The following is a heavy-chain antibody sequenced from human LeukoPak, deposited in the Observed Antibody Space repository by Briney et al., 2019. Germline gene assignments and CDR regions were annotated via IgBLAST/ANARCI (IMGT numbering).Heavy chain of an antibody. D-gene: IGHD6-13*01. CDR1: GYTFTSYA. Sequence: ATVKVSCKASGYTFTSYAMNWVRQAPGQGLEWMGWINTNTGNPTYAQGFTGRFVFSLDTSVSTAYLQISSLKAEDTVVYYCARGHSSSWYWVYYYYGMDVWGQGTTVTVSS. CDR2: INTNTGNP. J-gene: IGHJ6*02. V-gene: IGHV7-4-1*02. CDR3: ARGHSSSWYWVYYYYGMDV.